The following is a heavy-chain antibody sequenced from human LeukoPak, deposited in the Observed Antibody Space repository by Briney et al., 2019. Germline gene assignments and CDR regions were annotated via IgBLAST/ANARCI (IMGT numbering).Heavy chain of an antibody. CDR3: ARDGYSYGYSFDY. J-gene: IGHJ4*02. D-gene: IGHD5-18*01. CDR1: GGSISSYY. Sequence: SETLSLTCTVSGGSISSYYWGWIRQPAGKGLEWIGRIYTSGSTNYNPSLKSRVTMSVDTSKNQFSLKLSSVTAADTAVYYCARDGYSYGYSFDYWGQGTLVTVSS. CDR2: IYTSGST. V-gene: IGHV4-4*07.